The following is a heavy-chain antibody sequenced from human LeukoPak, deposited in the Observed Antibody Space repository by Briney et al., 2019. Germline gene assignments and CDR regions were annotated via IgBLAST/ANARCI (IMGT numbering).Heavy chain of an antibody. V-gene: IGHV4-34*01. D-gene: IGHD2-2*01. J-gene: IGHJ5*02. CDR1: GGSFSRYY. CDR3: ARGVRYQVLSSLYTWFVP. Sequence: SETLSLTCAVYGGSFSRYYWSWIRQPPGKGLEWIGEINHSGSTNYNTSLKSRVTISVDTSKNQFSLKLSSVTAADTAVSYCARGVRYQVLSSLYTWFVPWGQGTLVTVSS. CDR2: INHSGST.